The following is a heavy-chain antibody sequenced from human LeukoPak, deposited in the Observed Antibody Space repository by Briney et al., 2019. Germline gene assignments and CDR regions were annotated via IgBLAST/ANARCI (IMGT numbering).Heavy chain of an antibody. J-gene: IGHJ4*02. CDR3: AKDIGMYSSSLDY. CDR2: ISWNSGSI. D-gene: IGHD6-6*01. V-gene: IGHV3-9*03. Sequence: GRSLRLSCAASGLTFDDYAMHWVRQAPGKGLEGVSGISWNSGSIGYADSVKGRFAISSDNATNSLYLQMNSLRAEDMALYYCAKDIGMYSSSLDYWGQGTLVTVSS. CDR1: GLTFDDYA.